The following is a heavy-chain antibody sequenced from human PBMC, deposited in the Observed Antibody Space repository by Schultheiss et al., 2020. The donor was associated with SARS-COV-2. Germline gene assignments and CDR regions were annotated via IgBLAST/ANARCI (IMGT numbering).Heavy chain of an antibody. Sequence: SETLSLTCTVSGGSISSSYWSWIRQPPGEKLEWIGYVYYSGRTNYNPSLKSRVTISVDTSKNQLSLRLSSVTAADTAVYYCARDGWDKVPEIWGQGTMVTVSS. CDR2: VYYSGRT. J-gene: IGHJ3*02. V-gene: IGHV4-59*01. CDR1: GGSISSSY. D-gene: IGHD1-14*01. CDR3: ARDGWDKVPEI.